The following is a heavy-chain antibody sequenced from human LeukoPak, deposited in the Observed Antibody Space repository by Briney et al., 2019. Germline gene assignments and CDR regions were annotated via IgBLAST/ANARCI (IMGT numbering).Heavy chain of an antibody. V-gene: IGHV5-51*01. CDR2: IYPGDSDT. D-gene: IGHD3-22*01. CDR3: ARRRPTDYYDSSGTDFDY. CDR1: GYSFTSYW. J-gene: IGHJ4*02. Sequence: GESLKISCKGSGYSFTSYWIGWVRQMPGKGLEWMGIIYPGDSDTRYSPSFQGQVTISADKSISTAYLQWSSLKASDTAMYYCARRRPTDYYDSSGTDFDYWGQGTLVTASS.